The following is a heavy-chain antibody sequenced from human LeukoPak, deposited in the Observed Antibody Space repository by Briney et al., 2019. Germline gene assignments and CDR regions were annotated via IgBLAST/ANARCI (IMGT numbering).Heavy chain of an antibody. CDR1: GFTFGTYA. J-gene: IGHJ6*02. D-gene: IGHD2-21*02. Sequence: GGSLRLSCAASGFTFGTYAMHWVRQAPGKGLEWVAMISYHGRKKLYADSVKGRFSISRDNSKNTLYLQMNSLRAEGTAVYYCAKSSPPPPYCGGDCYNYYYYYGMDVWGQGTTVTVSS. CDR2: ISYHGRKK. CDR3: AKSSPPPPYCGGDCYNYYYYYGMDV. V-gene: IGHV3-30*18.